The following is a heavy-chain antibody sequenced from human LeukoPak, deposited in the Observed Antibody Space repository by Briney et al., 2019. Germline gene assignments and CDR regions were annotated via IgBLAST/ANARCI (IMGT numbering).Heavy chain of an antibody. J-gene: IGHJ4*02. Sequence: PSETLSLTCTVSGGSISSYYWSWIRQPPGKGLEWIGEINHSGSTNYNPSLKSRVTMSVDTSKNQFSLKLSSVTAADTAVYYCARDSPGYCSSTSCYLPIGYWGQGTLVTVSS. D-gene: IGHD2-2*03. V-gene: IGHV4-34*01. CDR1: GGSISSYY. CDR2: INHSGST. CDR3: ARDSPGYCSSTSCYLPIGY.